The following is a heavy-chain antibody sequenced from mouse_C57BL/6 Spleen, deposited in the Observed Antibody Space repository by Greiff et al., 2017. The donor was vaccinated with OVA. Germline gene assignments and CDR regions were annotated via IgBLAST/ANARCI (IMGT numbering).Heavy chain of an antibody. CDR3: ARRYDYDGAWFAY. CDR2: ISSGGSYT. CDR1: GFTFSSYG. D-gene: IGHD2-4*01. V-gene: IGHV5-6*02. J-gene: IGHJ3*01. Sequence: EVKLMESGGDLVKPGGSLKLSCAASGFTFSSYGMSWVRQTPDKRLAWVATISSGGSYTYYPDSVKGRFTISRDNAKNTLYLQMSSLKSEDTAMYYCARRYDYDGAWFAYWGQGTLVTVSA.